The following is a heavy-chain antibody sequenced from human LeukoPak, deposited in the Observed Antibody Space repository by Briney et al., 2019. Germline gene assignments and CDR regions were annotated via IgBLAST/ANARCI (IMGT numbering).Heavy chain of an antibody. V-gene: IGHV1-69*13. Sequence: ASVKVSCKASGGTFSSYAISWVRQAPGQGLEWMGGIIPIFGTANYAQKFQGRVTITADESTSTAYMELSSLRSEDTAVHYCAREAVAGTRTPDYWGQGTLVTVSS. CDR1: GGTFSSYA. J-gene: IGHJ4*02. CDR3: AREAVAGTRTPDY. CDR2: IIPIFGTA. D-gene: IGHD6-19*01.